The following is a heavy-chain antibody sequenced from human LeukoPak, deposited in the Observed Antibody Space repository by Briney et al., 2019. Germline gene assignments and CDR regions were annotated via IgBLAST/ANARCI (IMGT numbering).Heavy chain of an antibody. CDR2: IYPGDSDT. V-gene: IGHV5-51*01. CDR1: GYRFTSYW. CDR3: XXXXXXXXATQYYYYGMDV. D-gene: IGHD1-26*01. J-gene: IGHJ6*02. Sequence: GESLKISCKGSGYRFTSYWIGWVRQMPGKGLEWMGIIYPGDSDTRYSPSFQGQVTISADKSISTAYLQWSSLKASDTAMYYCXXXXXXXXATQYYYYGMDVWGQGTTVTVSS.